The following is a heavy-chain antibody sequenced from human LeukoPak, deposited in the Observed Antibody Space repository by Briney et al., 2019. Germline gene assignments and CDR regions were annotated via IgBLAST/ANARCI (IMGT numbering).Heavy chain of an antibody. V-gene: IGHV3-64D*06. J-gene: IGHJ4*02. D-gene: IGHD6-19*01. CDR1: GFAFSNPF. CDR3: VKDLAGTWSFDY. Sequence: GESLRLSCSTFGFAFSNPFMHWGRQAPGKGLEYVSSIGPNGASTLYADAVKGRFTISRDNSKNALYLQLTSLRLEDTALYYCVKDLAGTWSFDYWGQGTLVTVSS. CDR2: IGPNGAST.